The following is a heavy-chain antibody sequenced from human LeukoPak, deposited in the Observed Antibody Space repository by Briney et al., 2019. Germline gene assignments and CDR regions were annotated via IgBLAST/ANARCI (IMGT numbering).Heavy chain of an antibody. J-gene: IGHJ1*01. CDR2: ISYDGSNK. Sequence: GGSLRLSCRVSGFSVSSNYMTWVRQAPGKGLEWVAVISYDGSNKYYADSVKGRFTISRDNSKNTLYLQMNSLRAEDTAVYYCAKGGYYDSSGYYYSVEYFQHWGQGTLVTVSS. CDR3: AKGGYYDSSGYYYSVEYFQH. D-gene: IGHD3-22*01. V-gene: IGHV3-30*18. CDR1: GFSVSSNY.